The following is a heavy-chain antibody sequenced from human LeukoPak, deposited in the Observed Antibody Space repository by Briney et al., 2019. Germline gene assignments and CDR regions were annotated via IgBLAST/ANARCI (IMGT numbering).Heavy chain of an antibody. V-gene: IGHV4-34*01. Sequence: SETLSLTCAVYGGSFSGYYWSWIRQPPGKGLEWIGEINHSGSTNYNPSLKSRVTISVDTSKNQFSLKLSSVTAADTSVYYCARDSRYYDSSGYYQAQNFDYWGQGTLVTVPS. D-gene: IGHD3-22*01. CDR1: GGSFSGYY. J-gene: IGHJ4*02. CDR2: INHSGST. CDR3: ARDSRYYDSSGYYQAQNFDY.